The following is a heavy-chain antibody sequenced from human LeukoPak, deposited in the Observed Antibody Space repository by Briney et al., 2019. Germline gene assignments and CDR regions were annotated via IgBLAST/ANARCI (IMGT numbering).Heavy chain of an antibody. V-gene: IGHV3-23*01. CDR1: GFTFSSSA. J-gene: IGHJ4*02. D-gene: IGHD4/OR15-4a*01. CDR2: ISGNGAST. Sequence: PGESLRLSCAASGFTFSSSAMSWVRQAPGKGPEWVSAISGNGASTYYADSVKGRFTISRDNSKNTLYLQINSLRAEDTAVYYCAKKSPYGGADYWGQGTLVTVSS. CDR3: AKKSPYGGADY.